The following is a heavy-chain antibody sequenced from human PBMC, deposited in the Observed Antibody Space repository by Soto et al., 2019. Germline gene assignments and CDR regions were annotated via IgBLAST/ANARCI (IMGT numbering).Heavy chain of an antibody. V-gene: IGHV5-10-1*01. CDR2: IDPSDSYS. CDR3: ARGNILRYYYYYGMDV. D-gene: IGHD3-9*01. CDR1: GYSFTSYW. J-gene: IGHJ6*02. Sequence: GESLKISCKGSGYSFTSYWISWVRQMPGKGLEWMGRIDPSDSYSNYSPSFQGHVTISADKSISTAYLQWSSLKASDTAMYYCARGNILRYYYYYGMDVWGQGTTVTVSS.